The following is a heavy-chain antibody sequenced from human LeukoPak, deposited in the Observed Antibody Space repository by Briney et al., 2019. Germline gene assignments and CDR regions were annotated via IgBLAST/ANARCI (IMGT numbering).Heavy chain of an antibody. D-gene: IGHD6-19*01. J-gene: IGHJ4*02. Sequence: GGSLRLSCAASGFTVSSNYMSWVRQAPGKGLEWVSVIYSGGSTYYADSVKGGFTISRDNSKNTLYLQMNSLRAEDTAVYYCAREAAVAGIFDYWGQGTLVTVSS. V-gene: IGHV3-66*01. CDR1: GFTVSSNY. CDR3: AREAAVAGIFDY. CDR2: IYSGGST.